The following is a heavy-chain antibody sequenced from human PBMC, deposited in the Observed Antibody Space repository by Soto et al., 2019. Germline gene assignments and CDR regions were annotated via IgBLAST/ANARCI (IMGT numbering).Heavy chain of an antibody. CDR1: GFTFSNAW. J-gene: IGHJ4*02. CDR3: TPDGTGGSSYGYLDY. D-gene: IGHD5-18*01. CDR2: IKSKTDGGKT. Sequence: GGSLRLSCAASGFTFSNAWMSWVRQAPGKGLEWVGRIKSKTDGGKTDDPATVKGRFTISRDNSKNTMYLQMNSLKTEDTAVYNCTPDGTGGSSYGYLDYWGQGTLVTVSS. V-gene: IGHV3-15*01.